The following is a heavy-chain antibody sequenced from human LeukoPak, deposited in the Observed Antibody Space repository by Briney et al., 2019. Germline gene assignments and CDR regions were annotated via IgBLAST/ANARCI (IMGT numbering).Heavy chain of an antibody. Sequence: PSETLSLTCAVYGGSFSGYYWSWIRQPPGKGLEWIGEINHSGSTYYNPSLKSRVTISVDTSKNQFSLKLSSVTAADTAVYYCARDGDYGLPSYWGQGTLVTVSS. CDR3: ARDGDYGLPSY. CDR2: INHSGST. V-gene: IGHV4-34*01. D-gene: IGHD4-17*01. J-gene: IGHJ4*02. CDR1: GGSFSGYY.